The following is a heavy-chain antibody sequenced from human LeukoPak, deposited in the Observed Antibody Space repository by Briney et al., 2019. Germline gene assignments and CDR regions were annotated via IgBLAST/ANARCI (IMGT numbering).Heavy chain of an antibody. J-gene: IGHJ4*02. CDR3: ARGGYDSSGYWGYYFEN. V-gene: IGHV4-61*02. CDR2: VYSSGST. D-gene: IGHD3-22*01. CDR1: GVSISSGSYY. Sequence: SETLSLTCTVSGVSISSGSYYWSWIRQPAGKGLEWIGRVYSSGSTNYSPSLKSRVTISVDTSKNQFSLNLNSVTAADTAVYYCARGGYDSSGYWGYYFENWGQGTLVSVSS.